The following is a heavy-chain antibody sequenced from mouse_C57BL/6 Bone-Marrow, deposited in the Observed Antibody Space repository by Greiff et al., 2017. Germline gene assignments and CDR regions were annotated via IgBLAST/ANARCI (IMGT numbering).Heavy chain of an antibody. CDR3: ARHRLRSPFDY. D-gene: IGHD1-1*01. CDR2: ISSGGSYT. CDR1: GFTFSSYG. J-gene: IGHJ2*01. Sequence: EVKLMESGGDLVKPGGSLKLSCAASGFTFSSYGMSWVRQTPDKRLEWVATISSGGSYTYYPDSVKGRFTISRDNAKNTLYLQMSSLKSEDTAMYYCARHRLRSPFDYWRQGTTLTVSS. V-gene: IGHV5-6*01.